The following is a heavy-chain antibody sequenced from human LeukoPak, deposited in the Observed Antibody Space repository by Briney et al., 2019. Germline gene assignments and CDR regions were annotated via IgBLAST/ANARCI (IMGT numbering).Heavy chain of an antibody. J-gene: IGHJ4*02. D-gene: IGHD1-1*01. CDR2: INWAGTNT. Sequence: PGGSLRLSCAASGGTIGDYGMSWVRQAPGKGLEWVSGINWAGTNTFYAESVKGRFTISRDTAENSLFLQTNSLRDDDTAFYYCVKDVSSNWYSFDHWGQGTLVTVSS. CDR1: GGTIGDYG. V-gene: IGHV3-20*04. CDR3: VKDVSSNWYSFDH.